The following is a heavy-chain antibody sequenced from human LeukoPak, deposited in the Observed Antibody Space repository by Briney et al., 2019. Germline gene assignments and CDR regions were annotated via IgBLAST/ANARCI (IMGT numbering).Heavy chain of an antibody. Sequence: PSETLSLTCTVSGGSISTSNYYWGWIRQPPGKGLEWIGNIFYSGSTYYSPSLKSRVTISLDTARNQFSLKLSSVTAADTAVYYCARGGGYCTNGVCYTTKNWFDPWGQGTLVTVSS. CDR3: ARGGGYCTNGVCYTTKNWFDP. V-gene: IGHV4-39*07. J-gene: IGHJ5*02. CDR1: GGSISTSNYY. CDR2: IFYSGST. D-gene: IGHD2-8*01.